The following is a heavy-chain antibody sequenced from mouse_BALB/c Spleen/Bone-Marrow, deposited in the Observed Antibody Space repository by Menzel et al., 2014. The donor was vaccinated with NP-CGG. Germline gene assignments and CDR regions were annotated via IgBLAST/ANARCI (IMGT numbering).Heavy chain of an antibody. CDR1: GFSLTSYG. J-gene: IGHJ2*01. CDR3: ARTGFDY. D-gene: IGHD4-1*01. CDR2: IWSGGST. Sequence: QVQLQQPGPGLVQPSQSLSITCTVSGFSLTSYGVHWVRQSPGKGLEWLGVIWSGGSTDYNAGFISRLSISKDNSKSQVFFKMNSLQANDTAIYYCARTGFDYWGQGTTLTVSS. V-gene: IGHV2-2*02.